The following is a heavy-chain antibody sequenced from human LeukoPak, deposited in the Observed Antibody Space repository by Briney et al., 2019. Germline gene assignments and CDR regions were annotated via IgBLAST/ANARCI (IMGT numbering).Heavy chain of an antibody. V-gene: IGHV3-74*01. J-gene: IGHJ6*03. Sequence: GGSLRLSCAASGFTFSSYWMHWVRRAPGKGLVWVSRINSDGSSTSYADSVKGRFTISRDNAKNTLYLQMNSLRAEDTAVYYCARGAGDLWFGDPWGYYYYYMDVWGKGTTVTVSS. CDR2: INSDGSST. D-gene: IGHD3-10*01. CDR1: GFTFSSYW. CDR3: ARGAGDLWFGDPWGYYYYYMDV.